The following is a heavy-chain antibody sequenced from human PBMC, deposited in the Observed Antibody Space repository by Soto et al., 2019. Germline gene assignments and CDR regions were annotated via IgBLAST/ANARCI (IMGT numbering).Heavy chain of an antibody. V-gene: IGHV3-23*01. D-gene: IGHD3-10*01. Sequence: VGSLRLSCAASGFTFSSYAMSWVCQAPGKGLEWVSAISGSGGSTYYADSVKGRFTISRDNSKNTLYLQMNSLRAEDTAVYYCAKDRSWKDYSGSGSFDYWGQGTLVTVSS. J-gene: IGHJ4*02. CDR3: AKDRSWKDYSGSGSFDY. CDR1: GFTFSSYA. CDR2: ISGSGGST.